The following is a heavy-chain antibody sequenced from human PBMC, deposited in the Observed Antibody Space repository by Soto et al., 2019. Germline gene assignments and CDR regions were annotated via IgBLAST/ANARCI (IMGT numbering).Heavy chain of an antibody. D-gene: IGHD2-2*01. CDR3: ARLNQDDAVA. Sequence: QVQLVQSGAEVKKPGASVKVSCKATGYTFTSYDINWVRRATGQGLEWMGWMNTNSGNTAYAQKLRGSVNMTRNTSRSTAYMELSSLRSEDTAVYYGARLNQDDAVAWGQGTLVTVSS. J-gene: IGHJ5*02. CDR2: MNTNSGNT. V-gene: IGHV1-8*01. CDR1: GYTFTSYD.